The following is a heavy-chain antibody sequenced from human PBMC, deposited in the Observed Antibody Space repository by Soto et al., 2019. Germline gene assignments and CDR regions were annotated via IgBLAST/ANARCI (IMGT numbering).Heavy chain of an antibody. J-gene: IGHJ4*02. CDR1: GFTFTSYA. CDR3: ANHDFCTLYNTGLDS. CDR2: ISGSGGDT. Sequence: EVQLLESGGGLVQPGGSLRLSCSASGFTFTSYAMSWVGQAPGKGLQWVSGISGSGGDTKSADSVKSRFTISRDNFKNILYLPMTSLRAEDTAVYYCANHDFCTLYNTGLDSWGQGTLVTVSS. V-gene: IGHV3-23*01. D-gene: IGHD3-3*01.